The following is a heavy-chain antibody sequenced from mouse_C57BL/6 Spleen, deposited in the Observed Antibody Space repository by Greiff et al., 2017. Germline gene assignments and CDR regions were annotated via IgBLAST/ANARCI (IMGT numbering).Heavy chain of an antibody. Sequence: DVQLQESGGDLVKPGGSLKLSCAASGFTFSSYGMSWVRQTPDKRLEWVATISSGGSYTYYPDSVKGRFTISRDNAKNTLYLQMSSLKSEDTAMYYCARRGTYYGSSLYAMDYLGQGTSVTVSS. D-gene: IGHD1-1*01. J-gene: IGHJ4*01. CDR1: GFTFSSYG. V-gene: IGHV5-6*01. CDR2: ISSGGSYT. CDR3: ARRGTYYGSSLYAMDY.